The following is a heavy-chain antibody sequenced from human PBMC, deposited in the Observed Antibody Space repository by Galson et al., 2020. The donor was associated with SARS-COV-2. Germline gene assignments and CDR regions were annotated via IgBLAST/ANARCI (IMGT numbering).Heavy chain of an antibody. Sequence: QLGESLKISCAASGFTVSSNYMSWVRQAPGKGLEWVSVLYSGGSTYYADSVKGRFTISRDNSKNTLYLQMNSLRAEDTAVYYCARETFRIHEMDVWGKGNTVTVYS. J-gene: IGHJ6*04. CDR1: GFTVSSNY. CDR2: LYSGGST. V-gene: IGHV3-53*05. CDR3: ARETFRIHEMDV. D-gene: IGHD5-18*01.